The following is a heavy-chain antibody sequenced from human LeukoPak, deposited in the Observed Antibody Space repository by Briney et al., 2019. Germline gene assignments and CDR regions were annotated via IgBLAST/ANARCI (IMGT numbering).Heavy chain of an antibody. Sequence: GGSLRLSCAASGFTLSSSGMHWVRQAPGKGLEWVAFLRYDGNSDYYTDSVRGRFTISRDNSKNTLYLQMNSLRAEDTAVYYCASLGTDRFDYWGQGTLVTVSS. D-gene: IGHD1-7*01. J-gene: IGHJ4*02. CDR1: GFTLSSSG. V-gene: IGHV3-30*02. CDR3: ASLGTDRFDY. CDR2: LRYDGNSD.